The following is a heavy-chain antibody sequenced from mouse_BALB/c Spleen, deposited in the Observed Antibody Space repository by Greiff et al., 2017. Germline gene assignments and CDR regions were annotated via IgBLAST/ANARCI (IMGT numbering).Heavy chain of an antibody. Sequence: EVTLQESGPVLARPGASVKMSCKASGYTFTSYWMHWVKQRPGQGLEWIGAIYPGNSDTSYNQKFKGKAKLTAVTSTSTAYMELSSLTNEDSAVYYCTREVMRYYAMDDWGQGTSVTVSS. D-gene: IGHD2-2*01. J-gene: IGHJ4*01. CDR3: TREVMRYYAMDD. CDR2: IYPGNSDT. CDR1: GYTFTSYW. V-gene: IGHV1-5*01.